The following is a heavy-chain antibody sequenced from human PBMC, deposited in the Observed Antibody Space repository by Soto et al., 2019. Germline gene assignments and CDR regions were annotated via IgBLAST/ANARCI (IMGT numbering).Heavy chain of an antibody. CDR2: IYPGDSDT. CDR3: ATAPGYSSSWTNWFDP. D-gene: IGHD6-13*01. J-gene: IGHJ5*02. Sequence: GESLKISCTGSGYSFTSYWIGWVRQMPGKGLEWMGIIYPGDSDTRYSPSFQGQVTISADKSISTAYLQWSSLKASDTAMYYCATAPGYSSSWTNWFDPWGQGTLVTVSS. V-gene: IGHV5-51*01. CDR1: GYSFTSYW.